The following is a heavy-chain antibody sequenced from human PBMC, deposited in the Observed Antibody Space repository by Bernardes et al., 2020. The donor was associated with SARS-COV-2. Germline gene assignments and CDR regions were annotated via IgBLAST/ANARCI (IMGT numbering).Heavy chain of an antibody. Sequence: SETLSLTCTVSGGSISSGSYYWSWIRQPAGKGLEWIGRIYTSGSTNYNPSLKSRVTISVDTSKNQFSLKLSSVTAADTAMYYCARGYYDFWSGSLSYYDCGMDVWGQGTAVTV. D-gene: IGHD3-3*01. V-gene: IGHV4-61*02. J-gene: IGHJ6*02. CDR1: GGSISSGSYY. CDR3: ARGYYDFWSGSLSYYDCGMDV. CDR2: IYTSGST.